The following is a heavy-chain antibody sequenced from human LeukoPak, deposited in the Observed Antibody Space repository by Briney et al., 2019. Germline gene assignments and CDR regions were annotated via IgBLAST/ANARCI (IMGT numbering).Heavy chain of an antibody. Sequence: SETLSLTCTVSGGSISSSNYYWGWFRQPPGKGLEWIGSMYYSGSTYYNPSLKSRVTISVDTSKNQFSLKLSSVTAADTAVYYCARHSPVGIFYFDYWGQGTLVTVSS. J-gene: IGHJ4*02. D-gene: IGHD1-26*01. V-gene: IGHV4-39*01. CDR2: MYYSGST. CDR3: ARHSPVGIFYFDY. CDR1: GGSISSSNYY.